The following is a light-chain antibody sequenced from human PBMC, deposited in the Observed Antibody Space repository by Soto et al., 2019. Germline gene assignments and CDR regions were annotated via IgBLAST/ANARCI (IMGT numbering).Light chain of an antibody. J-gene: IGLJ2*01. CDR3: CSFSSITTRL. CDR2: YVT. CDR1: SSDVGGYDY. Sequence: QSVLTQPASVSGSPGQSITISCTGTSSDVGGYDYVSWYQQHPGKAPKLMIYYVTNRPSGVSTRFSAPKSGNTASLTISGLQAEDEADYYCCSFSSITTRLFGGGTKLTVL. V-gene: IGLV2-14*03.